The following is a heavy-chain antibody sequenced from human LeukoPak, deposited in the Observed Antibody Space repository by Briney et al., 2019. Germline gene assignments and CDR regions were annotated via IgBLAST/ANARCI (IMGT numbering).Heavy chain of an antibody. CDR1: GYTFSGNY. CDR3: ARGGLYYYDSSGFNDQ. J-gene: IGHJ4*02. V-gene: IGHV1-2*02. CDR2: INRNSGGT. D-gene: IGHD3-22*01. Sequence: GASVKVSCKASGYTFSGNYLHWVRQAPGQGLEWMGWINRNSGGTKYAQKFQGRVTMTRDTSISTAYMDLSSLRSDDTAVYYCARGGLYYYDSSGFNDQWGQGTLVTVSS.